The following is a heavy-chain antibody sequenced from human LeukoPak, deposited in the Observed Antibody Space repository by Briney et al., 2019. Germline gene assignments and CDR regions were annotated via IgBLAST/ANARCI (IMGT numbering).Heavy chain of an antibody. D-gene: IGHD5-18*01. CDR1: GGSISSGGYS. J-gene: IGHJ4*02. Sequence: SQTLSLTCAVSGGSISSGGYSWSWIRQPPGKGLEWIGYIYHSGSTDYNPSLKSRVTISVDMSKNQSSLKLSSVTAADTAVYYCARQKNSADPLDYWGQGTLVTVSS. CDR3: ARQKNSADPLDY. V-gene: IGHV4-30-2*01. CDR2: IYHSGST.